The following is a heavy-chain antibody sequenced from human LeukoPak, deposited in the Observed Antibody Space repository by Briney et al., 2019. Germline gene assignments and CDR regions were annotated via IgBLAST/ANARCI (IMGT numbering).Heavy chain of an antibody. Sequence: ASVKDSCKVSGYTFTSYYLQWVRQAPGQGLEWMGIINPSGGNTSYAQKFQGRVTMTRDMSTSTVYMELSSLRSEDTAVYYCARDQGYDSSGYYYYQFDYWGQGTLVTVSS. CDR2: INPSGGNT. V-gene: IGHV1-46*01. CDR1: GYTFTSYY. J-gene: IGHJ4*02. D-gene: IGHD3-22*01. CDR3: ARDQGYDSSGYYYYQFDY.